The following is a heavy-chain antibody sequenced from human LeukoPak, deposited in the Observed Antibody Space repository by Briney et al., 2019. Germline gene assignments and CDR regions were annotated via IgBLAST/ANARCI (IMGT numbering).Heavy chain of an antibody. CDR2: IYYSGST. J-gene: IGHJ4*02. D-gene: IGHD6-19*01. V-gene: IGHV4-59*01. Sequence: SETLSLTSTVSGGSISSYYGSWIRQPPGRVLEWVGYIYYSGSTNYNPSLKSPVTISVDTSKNQFSLKLSSVTAADTAVYYCARVEVGYSSGWYYFDYWGQGTLVTVSS. CDR1: GGSISSYY. CDR3: ARVEVGYSSGWYYFDY.